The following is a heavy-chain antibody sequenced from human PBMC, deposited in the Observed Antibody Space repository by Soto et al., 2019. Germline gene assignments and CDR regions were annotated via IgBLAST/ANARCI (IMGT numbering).Heavy chain of an antibody. CDR3: ARALYYDFWSGFGY. CDR1: GFTFSSYD. CDR2: IGTAGDT. D-gene: IGHD3-3*01. J-gene: IGHJ4*02. Sequence: GGSLRLSCAASGFTFSSYDMHWVRQATGKGLEWVSAIGTAGDTYYPGSVKGRFTISRENAKNSLYLQMNSLRAEDTAVYYCARALYYDFWSGFGYWGQGTLVTVSS. V-gene: IGHV3-13*01.